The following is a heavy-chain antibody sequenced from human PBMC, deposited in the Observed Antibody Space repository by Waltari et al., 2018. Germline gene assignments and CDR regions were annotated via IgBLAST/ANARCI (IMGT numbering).Heavy chain of an antibody. CDR2: IRYDGSNK. J-gene: IGHJ4*02. CDR1: GFTFSSYG. Sequence: QVQLVESGGGVVQPGGSLRLSCAASGFTFSSYGMHGVRQAPGKGLDCVAFIRYDGSNKYYADSVTGRFTISRDNSKNTLYLQMNSLRSEDTAVYYCAIGGGGLDYWGQGTLVTVSS. D-gene: IGHD3-16*01. CDR3: AIGGGGLDY. V-gene: IGHV3-30*02.